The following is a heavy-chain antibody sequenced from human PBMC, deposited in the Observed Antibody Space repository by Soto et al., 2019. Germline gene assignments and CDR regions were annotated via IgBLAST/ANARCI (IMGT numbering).Heavy chain of an antibody. Sequence: QVQLQQWGAGLLKPSETLSLTCSVYGGPFSGFYCSWIRQPPGKGLEWIGEINHSGGTNYNPSLRSRVTISEDTSKNRFSLKSNSVTAADTAVYYCALARGVLGGSYEAMDVWGQRTTVTVSS. CDR2: INHSGGT. V-gene: IGHV4-34*01. J-gene: IGHJ6*02. CDR3: ALARGVLGGSYEAMDV. CDR1: GGPFSGFY. D-gene: IGHD3-22*01.